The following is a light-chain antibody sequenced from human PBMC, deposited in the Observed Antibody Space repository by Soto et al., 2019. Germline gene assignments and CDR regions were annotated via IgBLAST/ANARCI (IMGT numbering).Light chain of an antibody. CDR3: QQRSHWPPLT. Sequence: EIVLTQSPAPLSMSPGERATLSCRASQSVSTYLAWYQQKPGQAPRLLIFDASNRASGIPSRFSGSGSGTNFTLTISRLEPEDFAVYFCQQRSHWPPLTFGGGTKVEIK. CDR2: DAS. V-gene: IGKV3-11*01. J-gene: IGKJ4*01. CDR1: QSVSTY.